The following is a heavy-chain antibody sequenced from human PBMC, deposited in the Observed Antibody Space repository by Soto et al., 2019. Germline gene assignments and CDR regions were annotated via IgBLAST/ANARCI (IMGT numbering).Heavy chain of an antibody. CDR2: INAGNGNT. D-gene: IGHD2-21*02. CDR3: ARSIVVVTALDY. J-gene: IGHJ4*02. Sequence: ASVNVYCKTAGYSFTIYGISWVRQAPGQRLEWMGWINAGNGNTKYSQKFQGRVTITRDTSASTAYMELSSLRSEDTAVYYCARSIVVVTALDYWGQGTLVTVSS. V-gene: IGHV1-3*01. CDR1: GYSFTIYG.